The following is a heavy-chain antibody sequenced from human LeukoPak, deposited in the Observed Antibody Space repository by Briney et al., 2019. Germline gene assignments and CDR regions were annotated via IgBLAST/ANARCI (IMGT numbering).Heavy chain of an antibody. CDR3: AREPSYDTNPTSINFDY. CDR1: GGSISSYY. D-gene: IGHD3-22*01. CDR2: IYYSGST. V-gene: IGHV4-59*12. Sequence: SETLSLTCTVSGGSISSYYWSWIRQPPGKGLEWIGYIYYSGSTNYNPSLKSRVTISVDTSKNQFSLKLSSVTAADTAVYYCAREPSYDTNPTSINFDYWGQGTLVTVSS. J-gene: IGHJ4*02.